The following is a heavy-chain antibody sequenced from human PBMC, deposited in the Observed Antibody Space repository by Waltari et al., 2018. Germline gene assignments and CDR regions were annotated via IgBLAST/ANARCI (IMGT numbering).Heavy chain of an antibody. V-gene: IGHV4-59*01. CDR1: GGSIRSYY. CDR2: IYYSGST. J-gene: IGHJ3*02. CDR3: ARTRMTTVTQTTRGGAFDI. Sequence: QVQLQESGPGLVKPSETLSLTCTVSGGSIRSYYWSWIRPPPGKGLEWIGYIYYSGSTNYNPSLKSRVTISVDTSKNQFSLKLSSVTAADTAVYYCARTRMTTVTQTTRGGAFDIWGQGTMVTVSS. D-gene: IGHD4-17*01.